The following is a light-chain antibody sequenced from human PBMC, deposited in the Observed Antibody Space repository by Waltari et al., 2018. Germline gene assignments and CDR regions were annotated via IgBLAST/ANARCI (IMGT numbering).Light chain of an antibody. V-gene: IGKV3-15*01. CDR3: QQYNNWPQT. J-gene: IGKJ1*01. CDR2: GAS. Sequence: EIVMTQSPASLSVSPGERVTLSCRASESLHIKLAWYQQKPGQAPRLLIYGASTRATDIPARFSGSGSGTAFTLTISNMQSEDFAVYYCQQYNNWPQTFGQGTKVEIK. CDR1: ESLHIK.